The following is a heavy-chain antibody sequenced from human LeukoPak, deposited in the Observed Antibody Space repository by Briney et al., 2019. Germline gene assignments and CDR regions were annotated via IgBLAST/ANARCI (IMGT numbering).Heavy chain of an antibody. V-gene: IGHV1-3*03. J-gene: IGHJ4*02. CDR3: ARGRWTAHIVGYYFDY. CDR2: INAGNGNT. D-gene: IGHD2-21*01. CDR1: GYSFTNYA. Sequence: GASVKVSCKASGYSFTNYAMHWVRQAPGQSLEWMGWINAGNGNTKYSQEFQGRVTITRDTSANTAYMELSSLRSEDMAVYYCARGRWTAHIVGYYFDYWGQGTLVTVSS.